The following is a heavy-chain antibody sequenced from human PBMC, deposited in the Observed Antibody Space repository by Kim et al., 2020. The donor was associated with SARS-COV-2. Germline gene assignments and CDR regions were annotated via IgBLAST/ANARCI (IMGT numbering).Heavy chain of an antibody. J-gene: IGHJ6*03. CDR1: GFTFNNYA. CDR2: ISGGGTI. CDR3: VEQRGHTIDSYYMDV. V-gene: IGHV3-23*01. Sequence: GGSLRLSCAASGFTFNNYAMTWVRQVPGKGLEWVSFISGGGTIYYANSVKGRFTTSRDNSKYTLYLQLSSLRADDTAVYYCVEQRGHTIDSYYMDVWG. D-gene: IGHD2-2*01.